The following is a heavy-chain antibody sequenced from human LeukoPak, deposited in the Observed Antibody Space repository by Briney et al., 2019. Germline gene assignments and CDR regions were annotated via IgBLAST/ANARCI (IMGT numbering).Heavy chain of an antibody. CDR2: ISGGSHI. D-gene: IGHD1-1*01. Sequence: GGSLRLSCAASGFPFGDYYMSWIRQAPGKGLEWVSYISGGSHIYYADSVKGRFTISRDNAKNSLYLQMNSLRAEDTAVYYCARGPLDDYFDYWGQGTLVTVSS. CDR3: ARGPLDDYFDY. CDR1: GFPFGDYY. J-gene: IGHJ4*02. V-gene: IGHV3-69-1*01.